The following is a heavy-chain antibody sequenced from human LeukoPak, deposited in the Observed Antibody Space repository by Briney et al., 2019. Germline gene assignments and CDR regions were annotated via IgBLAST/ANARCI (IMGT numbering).Heavy chain of an antibody. Sequence: SQTLSLTCAISGDSVSSNSASWNWIRQSPSRGLDWLGRTYYTSKWNSDYAESVKSRITINPDTSKNQFSLHLNSVTPEDTAVYYCARDPDSSYEWGPFDPWGQGILVTVSS. J-gene: IGHJ5*02. D-gene: IGHD1-26*01. CDR3: ARDPDSSYEWGPFDP. CDR1: GDSVSSNSAS. CDR2: TYYTSKWNS. V-gene: IGHV6-1*01.